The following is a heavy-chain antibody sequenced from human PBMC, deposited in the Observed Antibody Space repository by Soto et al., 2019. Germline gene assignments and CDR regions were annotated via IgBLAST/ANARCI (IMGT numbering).Heavy chain of an antibody. D-gene: IGHD3-22*01. V-gene: IGHV1-18*04. CDR3: ARDREYYYDSSGNYYYHYGMDV. J-gene: IGHJ6*02. CDR2: ISGYSGNT. Sequence: GASVKVSCKASGYTFTNYGISWVRQAPGQGLEWMGWISGYSGNTKYAQKFQGRVTMTTDTPTNTAYMELRSLRSDDTAVYYCARDREYYYDSSGNYYYHYGMDVWGQGTTVTVSS. CDR1: GYTFTNYG.